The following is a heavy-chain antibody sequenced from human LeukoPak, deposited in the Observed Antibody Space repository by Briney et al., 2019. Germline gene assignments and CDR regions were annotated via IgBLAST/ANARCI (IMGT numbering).Heavy chain of an antibody. Sequence: SETLSLTCTVSGGSISSYYWSWIRQPPGKGLEWIGYIYYSGSTNYNPSLKSRVAMSVDTSNNQFLLRLTSVTAADTALYYCARGRFELPYWGQGTLVTASS. CDR3: ARGRFELPY. D-gene: IGHD2-15*01. CDR2: IYYSGST. V-gene: IGHV4-59*01. J-gene: IGHJ4*02. CDR1: GGSISSYY.